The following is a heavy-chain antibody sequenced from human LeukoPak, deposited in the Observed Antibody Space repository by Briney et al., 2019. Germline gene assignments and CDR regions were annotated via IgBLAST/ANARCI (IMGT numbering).Heavy chain of an antibody. Sequence: GGSLRLSCAASGFTFSNAWMSWVRQAPGKGLEWVGRIKSKTDGGTTDYAAPVKGRFTISRDDSKNTLYLQMNSLRAEDTAVYYCARDHLSGWYPDYWGQGTLVTVSS. CDR1: GFTFSNAW. CDR3: ARDHLSGWYPDY. J-gene: IGHJ4*02. CDR2: IKSKTDGGTT. D-gene: IGHD2-15*01. V-gene: IGHV3-15*01.